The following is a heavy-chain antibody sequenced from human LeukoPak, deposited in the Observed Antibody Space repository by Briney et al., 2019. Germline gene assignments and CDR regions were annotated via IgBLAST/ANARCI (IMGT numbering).Heavy chain of an antibody. CDR2: ISYSGST. J-gene: IGHJ1*01. CDR1: GGSISPYH. CDR3: ARASKGVPDI. V-gene: IGHV4-59*08. D-gene: IGHD2-15*01. Sequence: SETLSLTCAVSGGSISPYHWTWIRQPPGKGLEWIGYISYSGSTNYNPSLKSRVTISIDTSKSQFSLKLSSVTAADTAVYHCARASKGVPDIWGQGTLVTVSS.